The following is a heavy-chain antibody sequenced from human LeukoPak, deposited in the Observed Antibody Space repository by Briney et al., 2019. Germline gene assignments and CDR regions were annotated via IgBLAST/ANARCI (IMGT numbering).Heavy chain of an antibody. Sequence: KPSETLSLTCSVSGASINGYFWNWVRQTPEKRLDWIGYVSHTGATTSNPTLKSRVSITIDTSKSQISLTTTSVTAADSALYYCARDRRGSFYTFDLWGPGTIVSVS. D-gene: IGHD1-26*01. CDR2: VSHTGAT. CDR1: GASINGYF. CDR3: ARDRRGSFYTFDL. V-gene: IGHV4-59*01. J-gene: IGHJ3*01.